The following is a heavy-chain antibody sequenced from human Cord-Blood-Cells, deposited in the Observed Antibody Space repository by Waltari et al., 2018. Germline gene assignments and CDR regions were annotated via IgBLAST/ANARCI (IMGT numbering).Heavy chain of an antibody. J-gene: IGHJ4*02. CDR2: INPNSGGT. V-gene: IGHV1-2*02. D-gene: IGHD6-13*01. CDR1: GYTFTGYY. Sequence: QVQLVQSGAEGKKPGASVKVSCKASGYTFTGYYIPWVRQAPGQGLEWMGWINPNSGGTNYAQKFQGRVTMTRDTSISTAYMELSRLRSDDTAVYYCARDRYSSWYYFDYWGQGTLVTVSS. CDR3: ARDRYSSWYYFDY.